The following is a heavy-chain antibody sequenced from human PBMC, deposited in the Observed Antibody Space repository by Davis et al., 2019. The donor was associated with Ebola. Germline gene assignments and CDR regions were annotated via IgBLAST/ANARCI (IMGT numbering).Heavy chain of an antibody. CDR3: ARDAAVAGMKD. CDR1: GGSISSGGYY. J-gene: IGHJ4*02. Sequence: SETLSLTCTVSGGSISSGGYYWSWIRQHPGKGLEWIGYIYYSGSTYYNPSLKRRVTISVDTSKNQFSLKLSSVTAADTAVYYCARDAAVAGMKDWGQGTLVTVSS. V-gene: IGHV4-31*03. D-gene: IGHD6-19*01. CDR2: IYYSGST.